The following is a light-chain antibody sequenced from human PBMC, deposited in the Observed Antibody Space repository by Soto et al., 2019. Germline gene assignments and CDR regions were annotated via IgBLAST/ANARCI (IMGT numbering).Light chain of an antibody. V-gene: IGKV1-27*01. CDR3: QKYNSAPWT. Sequence: DIQMTQSPSSPSASGGDRVTITCRASQGISNYLAWYQQKPGKVPKLLIYAASTLQSGVSSRFSGSGSGTDFAVTISSLQPEDVATYYCQKYNSAPWTFGQGTKVEIK. CDR1: QGISNY. CDR2: AAS. J-gene: IGKJ1*01.